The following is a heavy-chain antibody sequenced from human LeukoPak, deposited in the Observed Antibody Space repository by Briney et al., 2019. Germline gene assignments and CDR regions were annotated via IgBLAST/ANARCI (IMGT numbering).Heavy chain of an antibody. CDR2: INHSGST. Sequence: PSETLSLTCAVYGGSFSGYYWNWIRQPPGKGLEWIGEINHSGSTNYNSSLKSRVTISVDTSKNQFSLKLSSVTAADTAVYYCASRITMVRGVPKSWFDPWGQGTLVTVSS. D-gene: IGHD3-10*01. CDR3: ASRITMVRGVPKSWFDP. CDR1: GGSFSGYY. V-gene: IGHV4-34*01. J-gene: IGHJ5*02.